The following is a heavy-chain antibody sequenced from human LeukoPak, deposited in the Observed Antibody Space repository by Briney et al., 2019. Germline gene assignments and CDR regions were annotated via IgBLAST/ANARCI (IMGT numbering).Heavy chain of an antibody. J-gene: IGHJ6*03. CDR2: IYTSGST. CDR1: GGSISSYY. V-gene: IGHV4-4*07. CDR3: ARTTEGGYTYGYFYYYYMDV. D-gene: IGHD5-18*01. Sequence: SETLSLTCTVSGGSISSYYWNWIRQPAGQGLEWIGRIYTSGSTNYNHSLKSRVTMSVDTSKNQFSLKLRSVTAADTAVYYCARTTEGGYTYGYFYYYYMDVWGKGTTVTISS.